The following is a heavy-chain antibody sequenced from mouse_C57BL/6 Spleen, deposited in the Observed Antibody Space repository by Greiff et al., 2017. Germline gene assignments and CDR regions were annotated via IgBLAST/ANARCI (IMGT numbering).Heavy chain of an antibody. Sequence: EVMLVESGPELVKPGASVKISCKASGYSFTGYYMNWVKQSPEKSLEWIGEINPSTGGTTYNQKFKAKATLTVDKSSSTAYMQLKSLTSEDSAVYYCARGTEAYWGQGTLVTVSA. CDR2: INPSTGGT. CDR1: GYSFTGYY. CDR3: ARGTEAY. J-gene: IGHJ3*01. D-gene: IGHD2-14*01. V-gene: IGHV1-42*01.